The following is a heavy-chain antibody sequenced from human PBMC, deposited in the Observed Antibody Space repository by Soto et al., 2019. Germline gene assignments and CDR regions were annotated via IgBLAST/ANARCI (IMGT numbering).Heavy chain of an antibody. CDR3: ARGSPGVIGFQDYYYGMDV. D-gene: IGHD3-16*02. J-gene: IGHJ6*02. CDR1: GGSFSGYY. Sequence: SETLSLTCAVYGGSFSGYYWSWIRQPPGKGLEWIGEINHSGSTNYNPSLKSRVTISVDTSKNQFSLKLSSVTAADTAVYYCARGSPGVIGFQDYYYGMDVWGQGTTVTVSS. V-gene: IGHV4-34*01. CDR2: INHSGST.